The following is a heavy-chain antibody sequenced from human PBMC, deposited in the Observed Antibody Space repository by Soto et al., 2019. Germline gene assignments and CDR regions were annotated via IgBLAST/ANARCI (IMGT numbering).Heavy chain of an antibody. Sequence: EVQLAESGGGLAQPGGSLRLSCAASGFTLSGKDMDWVRQAPGKGLEYVSGISSNGVGTYYANSVQGRFTISRDNSKNTVYLQMGSLRPEDMAVYYCARRARPDFYYMDVWGKGTTVTVSS. CDR3: ARRARPDFYYMDV. CDR2: ISSNGVGT. V-gene: IGHV3-64*01. D-gene: IGHD6-6*01. CDR1: GFTLSGKD. J-gene: IGHJ6*03.